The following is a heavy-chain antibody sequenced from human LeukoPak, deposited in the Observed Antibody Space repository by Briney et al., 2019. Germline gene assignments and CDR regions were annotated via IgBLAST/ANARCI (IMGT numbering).Heavy chain of an antibody. D-gene: IGHD1-26*01. CDR3: AREGADY. Sequence: ASVKVSCKASGYTFTGYYMHWVRQAPGQGLEWMGWVNTKSGGINYAQKFQGRVTMTRDTSISTAYMELSRLTSDDTAVYYCAREGADYWGQGTLVTVSS. CDR2: VNTKSGGI. CDR1: GYTFTGYY. V-gene: IGHV1-2*02. J-gene: IGHJ4*02.